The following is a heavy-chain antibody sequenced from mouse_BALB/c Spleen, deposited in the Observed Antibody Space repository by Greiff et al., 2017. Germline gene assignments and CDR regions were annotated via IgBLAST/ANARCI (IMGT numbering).Heavy chain of an antibody. V-gene: IGHV3-8*02. Sequence: EVKLMESGPSLVKPSQTLSLTCSVTGDSITSCYWNWIRKFPGNKLEYMGYISYSGSTYYNPSLKSRISITRDTSKNQYYLQLNSVTTEDTATYYCARSDYDGIYWGQGTSVTVSS. CDR3: ARSDYDGIY. CDR2: ISYSGST. D-gene: IGHD2-4*01. CDR1: GDSITSCY. J-gene: IGHJ4*01.